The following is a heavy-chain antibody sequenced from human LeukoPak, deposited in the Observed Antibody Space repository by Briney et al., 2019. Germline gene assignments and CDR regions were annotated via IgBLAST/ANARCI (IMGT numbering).Heavy chain of an antibody. CDR3: AKDISGYYRPFDY. D-gene: IGHD3-22*01. J-gene: IGHJ4*02. CDR1: GFSFSGYA. CDR2: ISGSGSHT. Sequence: GGSLRLSCAASGFSFSGYAMSWVRQAPGKGLEWVSSISGSGSHTYHADSEKGRFTISRDNSKNTLYLQRNSLRAYDTAVYYCAKDISGYYRPFDYWGQGTLVTVSS. V-gene: IGHV3-23*01.